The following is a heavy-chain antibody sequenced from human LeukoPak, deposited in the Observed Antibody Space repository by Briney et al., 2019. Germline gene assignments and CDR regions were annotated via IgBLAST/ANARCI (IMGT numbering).Heavy chain of an antibody. D-gene: IGHD6-13*01. Sequence: GASVKVSCKASGYTFTGYYMHWVRQAPGQGLEWMGWINPNSGGTNYAQKFQGRVTMTRDTSISTAYMELSRLRSDDTAVYYCARDGMYSSSLYFGYYYYMDVWGKGTTVTVSS. CDR2: INPNSGGT. V-gene: IGHV1-2*02. J-gene: IGHJ6*03. CDR3: ARDGMYSSSLYFGYYYYMDV. CDR1: GYTFTGYY.